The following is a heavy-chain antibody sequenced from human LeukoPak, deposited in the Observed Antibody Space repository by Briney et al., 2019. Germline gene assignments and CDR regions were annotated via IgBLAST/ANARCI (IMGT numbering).Heavy chain of an antibody. D-gene: IGHD3-22*01. CDR2: ISAYNGNT. CDR3: ARDTEFRGFYDTTREDVWFDP. Sequence: VASVKLSCKASGYTFTSYGISWVRQAPGQGLEWMGWISAYNGNTNYAQKLQGRVTMTTDTSTSTAYMELRSLRSDDTAVYYCARDTEFRGFYDTTREDVWFDPWGQGTLVTVSS. V-gene: IGHV1-18*01. CDR1: GYTFTSYG. J-gene: IGHJ5*02.